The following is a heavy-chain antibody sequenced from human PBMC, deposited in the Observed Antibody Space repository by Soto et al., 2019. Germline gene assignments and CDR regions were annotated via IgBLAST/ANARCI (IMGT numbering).Heavy chain of an antibody. CDR1: GYTFTSYG. D-gene: IGHD3-3*01. J-gene: IGHJ5*02. CDR2: ISTYNGNT. V-gene: IGHV1-18*01. Sequence: QVPLVQSRAEVRKPGASVRVSCKASGYTFTSYGVSWVRQAPGQVLEWMGWISTYNGNTKYAQKFQDRVIMTTDTSTSTAYMDLRSLRSDDTAVYYCARDISYAFWSGDTDWFDPWGQGTLVTVSS. CDR3: ARDISYAFWSGDTDWFDP.